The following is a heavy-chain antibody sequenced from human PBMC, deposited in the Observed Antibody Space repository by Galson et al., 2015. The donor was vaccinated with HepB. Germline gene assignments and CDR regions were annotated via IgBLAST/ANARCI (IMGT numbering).Heavy chain of an antibody. D-gene: IGHD3-22*01. CDR2: ISSSSSYT. Sequence: SLRLSCAASGFTFSDYYMSWIRQAPGKGLEWVSYISSSSSYTNYADSVKGRFTISRDNAKNSLYLQMNSLRAEDTAVYYCARSLRDYYYDSSGYYWSAFDIWGQGTMVTVSS. V-gene: IGHV3-11*06. CDR1: GFTFSDYY. J-gene: IGHJ3*02. CDR3: ARSLRDYYYDSSGYYWSAFDI.